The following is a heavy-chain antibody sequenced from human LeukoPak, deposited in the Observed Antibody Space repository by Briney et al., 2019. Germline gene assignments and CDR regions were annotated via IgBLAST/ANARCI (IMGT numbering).Heavy chain of an antibody. Sequence: GGSLRLSCATSGFTFSAYTMSWIRQAPGKGLEWLSYITNSDNTIYNADSVKGRFTISRDNAKNSLYLQMNSLRAEDTAVYYCARDFRFLDDYWGQGTLVTVSS. CDR2: ITNSDNTI. J-gene: IGHJ4*02. CDR1: GFTFSAYT. CDR3: ARDFRFLDDY. D-gene: IGHD3-3*01. V-gene: IGHV3-11*04.